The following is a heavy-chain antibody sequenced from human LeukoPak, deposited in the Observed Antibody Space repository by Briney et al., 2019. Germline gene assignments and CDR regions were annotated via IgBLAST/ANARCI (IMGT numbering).Heavy chain of an antibody. D-gene: IGHD1-26*01. CDR1: GFTFSSYW. V-gene: IGHV3-74*01. CDR3: ARVKGGSNYGTAEGFDY. CDR2: INSDGSST. J-gene: IGHJ4*02. Sequence: TGGSLRLSCAASGFTFSSYWMHWVRQGPGKGLVWVSRINSDGSSTNYADSVKGRFTVSRDNAKKTLYLQMNSLRAEDTAVYYCARVKGGSNYGTAEGFDYWGQGTLVTVSS.